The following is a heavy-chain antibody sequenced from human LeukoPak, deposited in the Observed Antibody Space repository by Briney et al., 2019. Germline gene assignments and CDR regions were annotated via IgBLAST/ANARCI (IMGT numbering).Heavy chain of an antibody. D-gene: IGHD3-22*01. Sequence: PGGSLRLSCAASGFTFSSYSMNWVRRAPGKGLEWASSISSSSSYIYYADSVKGRFTISRDNAKNSLYLQMNSLRAEDTAVYYCARGGIYYDGSGFDYWGQGTLVTVSS. J-gene: IGHJ4*02. CDR3: ARGGIYYDGSGFDY. V-gene: IGHV3-21*01. CDR1: GFTFSSYS. CDR2: ISSSSSYI.